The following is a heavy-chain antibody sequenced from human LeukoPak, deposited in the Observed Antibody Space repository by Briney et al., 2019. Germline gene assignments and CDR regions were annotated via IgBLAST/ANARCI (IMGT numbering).Heavy chain of an antibody. V-gene: IGHV4-4*07. CDR3: ARDVGAAAGTDNWFDP. Sequence: SETLSLTCTVSGGSMSSYYWSWIGQPAGKGLEWSGRIYTSGSTNYNPSLKSRVTMSVDTSKNQFSLKLSSVTAADTAVYYCARDVGAAAGTDNWFDPWAQGTLVTVSS. CDR1: GGSMSSYY. CDR2: IYTSGST. D-gene: IGHD6-13*01. J-gene: IGHJ5*01.